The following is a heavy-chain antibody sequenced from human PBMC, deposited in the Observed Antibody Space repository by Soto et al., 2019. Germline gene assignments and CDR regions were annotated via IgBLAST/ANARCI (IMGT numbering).Heavy chain of an antibody. D-gene: IGHD3-22*01. Sequence: SETLSLTCAVSGGSISSGGYSWSWIRQPPGKGLEWIGYIYHSGSTYYNPSLKGRVTISVDRSKNQFSLKLSSVTAADTAVYYCARTYYYDSSGYYYVGANYFDYWGHGTLVTVSS. V-gene: IGHV4-30-2*01. CDR2: IYHSGST. CDR1: GGSISSGGYS. CDR3: ARTYYYDSSGYYYVGANYFDY. J-gene: IGHJ4*01.